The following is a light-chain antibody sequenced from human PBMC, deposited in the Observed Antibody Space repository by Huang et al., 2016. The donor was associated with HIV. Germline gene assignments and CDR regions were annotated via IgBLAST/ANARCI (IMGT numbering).Light chain of an antibody. Sequence: DIQMTQSPSSVSASVGDRVTITCRASQGISTWLAWYQQKPGEAPKLLIYDASNLHSGVSSRFSGSGSGTEFTLTISSLQSEDFALYYCQQYNSWPPLTFGGGTKVEIK. CDR3: QQYNSWPPLT. J-gene: IGKJ4*01. V-gene: IGKV1D-16*01. CDR2: DAS. CDR1: QGISTW.